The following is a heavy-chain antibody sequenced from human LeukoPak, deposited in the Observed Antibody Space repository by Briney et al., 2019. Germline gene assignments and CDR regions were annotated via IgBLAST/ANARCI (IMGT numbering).Heavy chain of an antibody. CDR1: GVSISSYY. CDR3: ARSGSHHNNFDY. D-gene: IGHD1-26*01. V-gene: IGHV4-59*01. CDR2: IYYSGST. J-gene: IGHJ4*02. Sequence: SETLSLTCTVSGVSISSYYWSWVRQPPGKGLEWMGYIYYSGSTNYNPSLKSRVTISVDTSKNQFSLKLNSVTAADTAVYYCARSGSHHNNFDYWGQGTLVTVSS.